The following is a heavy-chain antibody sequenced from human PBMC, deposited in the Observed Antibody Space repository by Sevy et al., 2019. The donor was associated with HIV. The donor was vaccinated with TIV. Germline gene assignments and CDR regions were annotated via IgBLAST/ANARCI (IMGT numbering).Heavy chain of an antibody. CDR3: ARKREVLRYYYGMDV. CDR2: MNPNSGNT. D-gene: IGHD1-26*01. Sequence: ASVKLSGKASGYTFTSYDINWVRQATGQGLEWMGWMNPNSGNTGYAQKFQGRVTMTRNTSIITAYIELSSLRSDDTAVYYCARKREVLRYYYGMDVWGQGTTVTVSS. J-gene: IGHJ6*02. V-gene: IGHV1-8*01. CDR1: GYTFTSYD.